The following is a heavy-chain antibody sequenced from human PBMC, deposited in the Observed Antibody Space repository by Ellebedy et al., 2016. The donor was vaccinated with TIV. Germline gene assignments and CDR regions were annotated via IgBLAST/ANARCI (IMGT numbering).Heavy chain of an antibody. V-gene: IGHV3-30*18. J-gene: IGHJ4*02. CDR2: MSHDGSNI. D-gene: IGHD3-10*01. CDR3: AKKRPGSITEGLDY. CDR1: GFIFSTYG. Sequence: GESLKISCAASGFIFSTYGMHWVRQAPGKGLEWVAVMSHDGSNIDYADSVRGRFTISRDNTKNTLYLQMNGLSAEDTAVYYCAKKRPGSITEGLDYWGLGTLVTVSS.